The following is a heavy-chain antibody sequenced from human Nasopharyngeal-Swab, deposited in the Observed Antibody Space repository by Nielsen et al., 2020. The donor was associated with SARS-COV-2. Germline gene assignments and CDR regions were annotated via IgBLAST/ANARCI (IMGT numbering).Heavy chain of an antibody. J-gene: IGHJ5*02. CDR2: IYYSGST. D-gene: IGHD3-3*01. Sequence: SETLSLTCTVSGCSISSSSYHWGRLRQPPGKGLEWIGSIYYSGSTYYNTSLKSRVTISVDTSKNQFSLKLSSVTAADTAVYYCASQWAFGVVIRPDNWFDPWGQGTLVTVSS. CDR1: GCSISSSSYH. V-gene: IGHV4-39*01. CDR3: ASQWAFGVVIRPDNWFDP.